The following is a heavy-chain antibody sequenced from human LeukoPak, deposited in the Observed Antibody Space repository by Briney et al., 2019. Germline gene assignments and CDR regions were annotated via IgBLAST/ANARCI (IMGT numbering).Heavy chain of an antibody. CDR1: GYRFTSNY. CDR3: ARDQEGFDY. J-gene: IGHJ4*02. Sequence: ASLKVSCKVSGYRFTSNYIHWVRQAPGQGLEWMGMIYPRDGSTSYAQRFQDRVTVTRDTSTSTVHMELSGLRSEDTAVYYCARDQEGFDYWGQGTLVTVSS. V-gene: IGHV1-46*01. CDR2: IYPRDGST.